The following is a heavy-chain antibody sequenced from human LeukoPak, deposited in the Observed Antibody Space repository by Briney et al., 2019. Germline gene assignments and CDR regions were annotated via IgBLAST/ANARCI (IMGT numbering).Heavy chain of an antibody. V-gene: IGHV4-34*01. Sequence: PSETLSLTCAVYGGSFSGYYWSWIRQPPGKGLEGIGEINHSGSTNYNPSLKSRVTISVDTSKNQFSLNLSSVTAADTAVYYCARWEGGSYYDFDYWGQGTLVTVSS. J-gene: IGHJ4*02. CDR1: GGSFSGYY. D-gene: IGHD1-26*01. CDR2: INHSGST. CDR3: ARWEGGSYYDFDY.